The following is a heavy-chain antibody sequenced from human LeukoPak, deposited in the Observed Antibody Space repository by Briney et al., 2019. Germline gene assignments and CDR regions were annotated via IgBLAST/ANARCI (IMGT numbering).Heavy chain of an antibody. V-gene: IGHV3-23*01. D-gene: IGHD6-19*01. CDR2: ISGSGGST. J-gene: IGHJ5*02. Sequence: GGSLRLSCAASGFTFSSYAMSWVRQAPEKGLEWVSAISGSGGSTYCADSVKGRFTISRDNSKNTLYLQMNSLRDEDTAVYYCAKGSGWVLQSNWFDPWGQGTLVTVSS. CDR1: GFTFSSYA. CDR3: AKGSGWVLQSNWFDP.